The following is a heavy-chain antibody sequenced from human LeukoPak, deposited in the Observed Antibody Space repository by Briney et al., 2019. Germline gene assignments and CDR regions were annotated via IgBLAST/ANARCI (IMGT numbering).Heavy chain of an antibody. Sequence: ASVKVSCKASGYTFTSYGISWVRQATGQGLEWMGWISAYNGNTNYAQKLQGRVTMTTDTSTSTAYMELRSLRSDDTAVYYCARDIDIVVVVAAAQGYGMDVWGQGTTVTVYS. J-gene: IGHJ6*02. CDR1: GYTFTSYG. CDR3: ARDIDIVVVVAAAQGYGMDV. D-gene: IGHD2-15*01. V-gene: IGHV1-18*01. CDR2: ISAYNGNT.